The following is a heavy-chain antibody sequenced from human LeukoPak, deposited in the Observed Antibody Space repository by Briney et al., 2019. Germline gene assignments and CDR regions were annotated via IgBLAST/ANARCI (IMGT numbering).Heavy chain of an antibody. CDR2: MNTNSGNT. CDR3: ARGHFYYYYGMDV. J-gene: IGHJ6*02. V-gene: IGHV1-8*02. Sequence: GASVKVSCKASGSTFASYYMHWGRQAPGPGLEWMGWMNTNSGNTGYAQKFQGRVTMTRHTSISTAYMELSRLRAEDTAVYYCARGHFYYYYGMDVWGQGTTVTVSS. CDR1: GSTFASYY.